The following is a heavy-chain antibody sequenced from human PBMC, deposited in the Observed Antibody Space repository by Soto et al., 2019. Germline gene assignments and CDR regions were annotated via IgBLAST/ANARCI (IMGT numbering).Heavy chain of an antibody. V-gene: IGHV4-39*01. D-gene: IGHD4-17*01. Sequence: XETVCLTCTVAGCSVTNSSYYWGWIRQSRGKGLEWIGSVYYRGRSYSKSSVKSRVTISVDTSKNRFSLSLNSVTASDTAVYFCVSQRTTVPTQAYFDYWGPGTLVTVSS. CDR1: GCSVTNSSYY. J-gene: IGHJ4*02. CDR3: VSQRTTVPTQAYFDY. CDR2: VYYRGRS.